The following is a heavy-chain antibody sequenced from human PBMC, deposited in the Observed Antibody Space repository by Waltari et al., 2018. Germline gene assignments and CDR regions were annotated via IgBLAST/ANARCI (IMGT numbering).Heavy chain of an antibody. J-gene: IGHJ4*02. CDR2: IWYDGSNK. V-gene: IGHV3-33*01. D-gene: IGHD3-10*01. CDR3: ARGGSLWFGEPLGGY. Sequence: QVQLVESGGGVVQPGRSLRLSCAASGFTFSSYGMHWVRQAPGKGLEWVAVIWYDGSNKYYADSVKGRFTISRDNSKNTLYLQMNSLRAEDTAVYYCARGGSLWFGEPLGGYWGQGTLVTVSS. CDR1: GFTFSSYG.